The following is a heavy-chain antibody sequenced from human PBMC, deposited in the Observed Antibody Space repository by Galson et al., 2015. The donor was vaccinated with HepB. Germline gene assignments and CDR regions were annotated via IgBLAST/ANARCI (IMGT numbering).Heavy chain of an antibody. Sequence: SLRLSCAASGFTFSIYAINWVRQAPGKGLEWVSSISYSGSKKFYADSVKGRFTISRDNAKNSVDLQMNSLRVKDTAVYYCARDTRGGSGSQPDYWGLGTLVTVSS. CDR2: ISYSGSKK. J-gene: IGHJ4*02. CDR1: GFTFSIYA. V-gene: IGHV3-21*01. CDR3: ARDTRGGSGSQPDY. D-gene: IGHD3-10*01.